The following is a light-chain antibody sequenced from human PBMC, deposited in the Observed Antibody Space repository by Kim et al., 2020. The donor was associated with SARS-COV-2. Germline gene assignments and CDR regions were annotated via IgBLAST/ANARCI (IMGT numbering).Light chain of an antibody. CDR2: GDN. V-gene: IGLV3-19*01. CDR1: SLRRHS. Sequence: SSELTQDPVVSVALGQTVRITCQGDSLRRHSPSWFQQKPGQAPVLVSYGDNNRPSGIPGRFSASTSGSTASLTIAGAQAEAEADYYCNSQEGNHLLFGGG. J-gene: IGLJ2*01. CDR3: NSQEGNHLL.